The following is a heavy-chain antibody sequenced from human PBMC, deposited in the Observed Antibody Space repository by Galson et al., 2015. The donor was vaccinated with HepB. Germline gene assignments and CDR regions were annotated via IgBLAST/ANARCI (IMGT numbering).Heavy chain of an antibody. CDR1: GYTFTSYW. V-gene: IGHV5-51*01. J-gene: IGHJ6*02. Sequence: QSGAEVKEPGESLKISCKGSGYTFTSYWIGWVRQMPGKGLEWMGIVYPVDSDSRYSPSFQGQVIISVDKSISTAYLQWSSLKASDTAIYYCVRHRGVAAARYGMDFWGQGTTVTVSS. CDR2: VYPVDSDS. D-gene: IGHD6-13*01. CDR3: VRHRGVAAARYGMDF.